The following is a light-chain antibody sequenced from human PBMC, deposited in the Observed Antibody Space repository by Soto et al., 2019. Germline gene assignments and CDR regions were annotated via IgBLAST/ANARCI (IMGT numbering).Light chain of an antibody. CDR2: AAS. CDR3: QQLNSYPIT. Sequence: DIQLTQTPSFLSASVGDRVTITCRASQGISNYLTWYQQKPGKAPKLLIYAASTLQSGVPSRFSGSGSGTEFTPTISSLQPEDFAAYYCQQLNSYPITFGQGTRLEIK. CDR1: QGISNY. V-gene: IGKV1-9*01. J-gene: IGKJ5*01.